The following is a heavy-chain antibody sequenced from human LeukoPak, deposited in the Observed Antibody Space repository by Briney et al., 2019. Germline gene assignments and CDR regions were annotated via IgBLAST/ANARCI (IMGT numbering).Heavy chain of an antibody. J-gene: IGHJ4*02. Sequence: SVKVSCKASGGTFSSYAISWVRQAPGQGLEWMGGIIPIFGTANYAQKFQGRVTITTDESTSTAYMELSSLRSEDTAVYYCAREENHISTGYYHAWGQGTLVTVSS. CDR1: GGTFSSYA. D-gene: IGHD3-9*01. CDR3: AREENHISTGYYHA. V-gene: IGHV1-69*05. CDR2: IIPIFGTA.